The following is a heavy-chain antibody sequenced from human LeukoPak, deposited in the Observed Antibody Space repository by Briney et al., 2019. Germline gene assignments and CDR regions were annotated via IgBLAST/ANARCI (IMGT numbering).Heavy chain of an antibody. CDR2: NYYSGST. CDR3: ARDLRNDYGADADWFDP. D-gene: IGHD4-17*01. V-gene: IGHV4-39*07. J-gene: IGHJ5*02. Sequence: SETLSLTCTVSGGSISSSVYYWGWIRQPPGKGLEWIGSNYYSGSTYYNPSLKSRVTISVDTSKNQFSLKLSSVTAADTAVYYCARDLRNDYGADADWFDPWGQGTLVTVSS. CDR1: GGSISSSVYY.